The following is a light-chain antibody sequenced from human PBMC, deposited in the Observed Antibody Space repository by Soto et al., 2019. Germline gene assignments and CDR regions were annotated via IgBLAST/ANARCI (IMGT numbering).Light chain of an antibody. CDR3: TSYTSSTSAV. Sequence: QSALTQPASVSGSPGQSITISCTGTSSDVGRYNYVSWFQQHPGKAPKLIIFEVSTRPSGVSNRFSGSKSGNTASLTISGLHSEDEADYYCTSYTSSTSAVFGGGTKLTVL. CDR1: SSDVGRYNY. CDR2: EVS. V-gene: IGLV2-14*01. J-gene: IGLJ2*01.